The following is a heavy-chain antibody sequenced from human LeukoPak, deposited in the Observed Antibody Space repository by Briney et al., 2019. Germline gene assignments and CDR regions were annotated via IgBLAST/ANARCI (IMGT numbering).Heavy chain of an antibody. CDR3: ARHLSSSGRYYFDY. V-gene: IGHV5-10-1*01. CDR1: GYSYTGYW. CDR2: IDPSDSYT. J-gene: IGHJ4*02. Sequence: GESLKDSSMGPGYSYTGYWICWVREMPGKGLEWMGRIDPSDSYTNYSPSFQGHVTISADKSISTAYLQWSSLKASDTAMYYCARHLSSSGRYYFDYWEQGTLVTVSS. D-gene: IGHD6-19*01.